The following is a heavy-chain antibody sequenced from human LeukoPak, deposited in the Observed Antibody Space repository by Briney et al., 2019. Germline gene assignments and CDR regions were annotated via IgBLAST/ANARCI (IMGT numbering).Heavy chain of an antibody. D-gene: IGHD4-23*01. J-gene: IGHJ4*02. Sequence: PGGSLRLSCAASGFTFSSYGMHWVRQAPGKGLEWVAVIWYDGSNKYYADPVKGRFTISRDNSKNTLYLQMNSLRAEDTAVYYCAREGRLKTTVVTPDRPNDYWGQGTLVTVSS. CDR3: AREGRLKTTVVTPDRPNDY. CDR1: GFTFSSYG. CDR2: IWYDGSNK. V-gene: IGHV3-33*01.